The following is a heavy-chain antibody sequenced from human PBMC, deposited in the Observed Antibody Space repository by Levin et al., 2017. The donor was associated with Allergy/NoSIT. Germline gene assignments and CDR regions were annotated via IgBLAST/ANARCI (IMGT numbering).Heavy chain of an antibody. V-gene: IGHV3-23*01. Sequence: GESLKISCAASGFTFSSYSMTWVRQAPGKGLEWVSSISPRSDNRPYTNSVEGRFTVSRDNFKNTLYLQMNSLRVEDTAIYYCAKCGVGSSTSCQYYGMDVWGQGTTVTVSS. J-gene: IGHJ6*02. CDR2: ISPRSDNR. CDR3: AKCGVGSSTSCQYYGMDV. D-gene: IGHD2-2*01. CDR1: GFTFSSYS.